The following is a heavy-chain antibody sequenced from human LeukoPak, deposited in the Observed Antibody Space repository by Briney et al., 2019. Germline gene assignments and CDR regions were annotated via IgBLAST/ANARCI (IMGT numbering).Heavy chain of an antibody. CDR2: ISGSGGST. CDR1: GFTFSSYA. J-gene: IGHJ3*02. V-gene: IGHV3-23*01. D-gene: IGHD3-9*01. Sequence: GGSLRLSCAASGFTFSSYAMHWVRQAPGKGLEWVSAISGSGGSTYYADSVKGRFTISRDNSKNTLYLQMNSLRAEDTAVYYCARDSYDILTGYQTDDAFDIWGQGTMVTVSS. CDR3: ARDSYDILTGYQTDDAFDI.